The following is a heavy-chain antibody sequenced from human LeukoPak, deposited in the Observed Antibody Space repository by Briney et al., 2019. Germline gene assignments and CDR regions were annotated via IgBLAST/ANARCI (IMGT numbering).Heavy chain of an antibody. Sequence: PGGSLRLSCAASGFIFSSYWMSWVRQAPGKGLEWFSAISDSGGNTYYSDSVKGRFTISRDNSKNTLYLQMNSLRAEDTGVYYCARGITIFGMVIIDWGQGTLVTVSS. D-gene: IGHD3-3*01. CDR2: ISDSGGNT. CDR1: GFIFSSYW. J-gene: IGHJ4*02. V-gene: IGHV3-23*01. CDR3: ARGITIFGMVIID.